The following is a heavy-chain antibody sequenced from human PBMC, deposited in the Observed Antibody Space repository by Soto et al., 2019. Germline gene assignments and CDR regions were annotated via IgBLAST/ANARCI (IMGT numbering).Heavy chain of an antibody. CDR1: GFTFSSYW. D-gene: IGHD3-22*01. CDR2: INSDGSST. J-gene: IGHJ3*02. V-gene: IGHV3-74*01. Sequence: PGGSLRLSCAASGFTFSSYWMHWVRQAPGKGLVWVSRINSDGSSTSYADSVKGRFTISRDNAKNTLYLRMNSLRAEDTAVYYCATNYYNSSRRAFDIWGQGTMVTVSS. CDR3: ATNYYNSSRRAFDI.